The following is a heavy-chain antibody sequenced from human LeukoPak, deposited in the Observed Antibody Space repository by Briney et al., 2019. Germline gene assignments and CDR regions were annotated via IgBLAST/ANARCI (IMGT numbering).Heavy chain of an antibody. Sequence: SETLSLTCTVSGGSISSSSYYWGWIRQPPGKGLEWIGYIHYSGSTYYNPSLKSRVTISVDTSKNQFSLKLSSVTAADTAVYYCARDVVAAAGTWDYCGQGTLVTVSS. CDR1: GGSISSSSYY. CDR3: ARDVVAAAGTWDY. D-gene: IGHD6-13*01. V-gene: IGHV4-39*07. J-gene: IGHJ4*02. CDR2: IHYSGST.